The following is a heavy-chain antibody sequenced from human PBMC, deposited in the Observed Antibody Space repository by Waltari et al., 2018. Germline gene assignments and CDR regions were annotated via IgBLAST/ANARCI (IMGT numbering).Heavy chain of an antibody. CDR1: GYTFTAYT. V-gene: IGHV1-3*01. J-gene: IGHJ4*02. D-gene: IGHD2-8*01. CDR3: ARAYCINGVCYSGYYFDY. CDR2: INADNGNT. Sequence: QVQLVQSGAEAKKPGASVKVSCKDSGYTFTAYTINWVRKAPGQGLEWMGWINADNGNTKYSQKFEGRVTITRDTSANTADMELSSLRSEDTAVYYCARAYCINGVCYSGYYFDYWGQGTLVTVSS.